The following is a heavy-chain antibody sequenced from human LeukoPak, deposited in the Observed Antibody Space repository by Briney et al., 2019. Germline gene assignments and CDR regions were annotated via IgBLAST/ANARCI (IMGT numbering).Heavy chain of an antibody. CDR2: IIPIFGTA. Sequence: SVKVSCKASGGTFSSYAISWVRQAPGQGLEWMGGIIPIFGTANYAQKFQGRVTITADESTSTAYMELSSLRSEDTAVYYCAVYGSGSTQFDYWGQGTLVTVSS. CDR1: GGTFSSYA. D-gene: IGHD3-10*01. CDR3: AVYGSGSTQFDY. V-gene: IGHV1-69*13. J-gene: IGHJ4*02.